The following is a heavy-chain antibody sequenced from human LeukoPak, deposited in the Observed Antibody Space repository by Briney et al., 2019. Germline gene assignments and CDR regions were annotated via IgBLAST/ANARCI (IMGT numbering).Heavy chain of an antibody. CDR2: IIPILGIA. J-gene: IGHJ5*02. Sequence: SVKVSRKASGGTFSSYAISWVRQAPGQGLEWMGRIIPILGIANYAQKFQGRVTITADKSTSTAYMELSSLRSEDTAVYYCARSGIVATITHWFDPWGQGTLVTVSS. CDR1: GGTFSSYA. CDR3: ARSGIVATITHWFDP. D-gene: IGHD5-12*01. V-gene: IGHV1-69*04.